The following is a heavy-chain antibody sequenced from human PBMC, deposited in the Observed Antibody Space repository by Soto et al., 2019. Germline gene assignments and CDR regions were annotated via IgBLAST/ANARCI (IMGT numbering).Heavy chain of an antibody. CDR2: ISYDGSNK. Sequence: GGSLRLSCAASGFTFSSYAMHWVRQAPGKGLEWVAVISYDGSNKYYADSVKGRFTISRDNSKNTLYLQMNSLRAEDTAVYYCARSSGYSYGYLDYYYGMDVWGQGTTVTVSS. V-gene: IGHV3-30-3*01. D-gene: IGHD5-18*01. J-gene: IGHJ6*02. CDR3: ARSSGYSYGYLDYYYGMDV. CDR1: GFTFSSYA.